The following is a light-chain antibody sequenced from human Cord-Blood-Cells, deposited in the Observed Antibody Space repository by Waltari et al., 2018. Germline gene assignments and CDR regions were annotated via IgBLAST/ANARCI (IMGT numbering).Light chain of an antibody. V-gene: IGLV2-23*01. J-gene: IGLJ1*01. Sequence: QSALTQPASVSGSPGQSITISCTGTSSDVGSYNLVSWYQQHPGKAPKLMSYEGSKRPAGVSNLLSGSKSGNTASLTISGLQAEDEADYYCCSYAGSSTYVFGTGTKVTVL. CDR3: CSYAGSSTYV. CDR2: EGS. CDR1: SSDVGSYNL.